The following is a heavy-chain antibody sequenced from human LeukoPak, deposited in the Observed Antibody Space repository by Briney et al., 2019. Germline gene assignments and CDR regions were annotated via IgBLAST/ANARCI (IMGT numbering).Heavy chain of an antibody. CDR3: ARGYGSNYGYLDY. Sequence: GGSLRLSCAASGFTFSSSGMHWVRQAPGKGLEWVAVIWFDGRHKYYADTVKGRFTISRDNSKNTLYPQMNSLRAEDTAVYYCARGYGSNYGYLDYWGQGTLVIVSS. D-gene: IGHD3-10*01. V-gene: IGHV3-33*01. CDR2: IWFDGRHK. J-gene: IGHJ4*02. CDR1: GFTFSSSG.